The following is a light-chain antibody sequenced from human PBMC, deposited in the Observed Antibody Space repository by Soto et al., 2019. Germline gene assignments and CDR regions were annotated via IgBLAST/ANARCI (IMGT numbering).Light chain of an antibody. CDR2: DNN. CDR3: GTWDSSLSAV. Sequence: QSVLTHPPSVSAAPGQKVTISCSGSSSNIGNNYVSWYQQLPGTAPKLLIYDNNKRPSGIPDRFSGSKSGTSATLDITGLQTGDEADYYCGTWDSSLSAVFGGGTQLTVL. CDR1: SSNIGNNY. J-gene: IGLJ7*01. V-gene: IGLV1-51*01.